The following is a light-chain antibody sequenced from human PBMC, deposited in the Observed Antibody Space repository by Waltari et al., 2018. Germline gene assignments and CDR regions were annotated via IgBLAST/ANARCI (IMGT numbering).Light chain of an antibody. CDR2: KSS. Sequence: DIQMTQSPSTLSASVGDRVIISCRASQSISNWLAWYQQRPGKASKLLVYKSSTLESGVPSRFSGSGSGTEFTLTISSLQPEDFATYYCQQYNSYSLLSFGGGTKVEIK. CDR1: QSISNW. V-gene: IGKV1-5*03. CDR3: QQYNSYSLLS. J-gene: IGKJ4*01.